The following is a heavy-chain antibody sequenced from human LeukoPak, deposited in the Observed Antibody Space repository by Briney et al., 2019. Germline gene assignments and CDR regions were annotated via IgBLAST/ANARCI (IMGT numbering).Heavy chain of an antibody. CDR3: ARVSDILTGYYPWAFDI. V-gene: IGHV4-59*01. Sequence: SETLSLTCTVSGGSISRYYWSWIRQPPGKGLEWIGYIYYSGSTNYKPSLKSRVTISIDTSKNQFSLKLSSVTAADTAVYYCARVSDILTGYYPWAFDIWGQGTMVTVSS. D-gene: IGHD3-9*01. J-gene: IGHJ3*02. CDR2: IYYSGST. CDR1: GGSISRYY.